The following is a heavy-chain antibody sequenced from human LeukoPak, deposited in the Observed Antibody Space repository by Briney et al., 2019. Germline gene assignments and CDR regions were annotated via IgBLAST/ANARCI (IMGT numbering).Heavy chain of an antibody. CDR1: GYTFPDYY. D-gene: IGHD5-12*01. J-gene: IGHJ5*02. CDR3: ARAHAAWLFDP. V-gene: IGHV1-2*02. CDR2: LNPISGDT. Sequence: ASVKVSCKASGYTFPDYYMHWVRQAPGQGPEWMGWLNPISGDTKYAQNFQGRVTMTRDTSINTASMNLSGLISDDTAVYYCARAHAAWLFDPWGQGTLVTVAS.